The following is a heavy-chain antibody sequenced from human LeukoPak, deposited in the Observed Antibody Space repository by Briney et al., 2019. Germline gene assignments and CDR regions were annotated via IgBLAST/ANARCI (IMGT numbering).Heavy chain of an antibody. J-gene: IGHJ3*02. CDR1: GFTVSSNY. CDR2: TYSGGST. V-gene: IGHV3-66*01. D-gene: IGHD3-3*01. CDR3: ARDGDYYYAFDI. Sequence: AGGSLRLSCAASGFTVSSNYMSWVRQAPGKGLEWVSVTYSGGSTYYADSVKGRFTISRDNSKNTLYLQMNSLRAEDTAVYYCARDGDYYYAFDIWGQGTMVTVSS.